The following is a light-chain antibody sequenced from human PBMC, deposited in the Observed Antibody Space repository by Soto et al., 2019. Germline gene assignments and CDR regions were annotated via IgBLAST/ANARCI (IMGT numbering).Light chain of an antibody. Sequence: QSALTQPASVSGSPGQSITISCTGTSSDVGDYNYVSWYQQHPGKAPKLMIFDVSNRPSRVSNRFSGSKSGNAVSLTISGLQAEDEADYYCSSYTSNSTLVFGGGTKVTVL. CDR2: DVS. V-gene: IGLV2-14*01. CDR3: SSYTSNSTLV. J-gene: IGLJ2*01. CDR1: SSDVGDYNY.